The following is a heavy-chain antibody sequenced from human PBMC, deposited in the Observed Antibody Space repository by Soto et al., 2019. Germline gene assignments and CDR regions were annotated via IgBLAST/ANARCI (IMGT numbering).Heavy chain of an antibody. D-gene: IGHD3-22*01. V-gene: IGHV4-61*01. CDR3: ARVDSSAVTFDY. Sequence: PSETLSLTCTVSGGSVSSGSHYWSWIRQPPGKGLEWIGYIYYSGGTNYNPSFKSRVTISVDTSKNQFSLKLSSVTAADTAVYYYARVDSSAVTFDYWGQGTLVTVSS. J-gene: IGHJ4*02. CDR1: GGSVSSGSHY. CDR2: IYYSGGT.